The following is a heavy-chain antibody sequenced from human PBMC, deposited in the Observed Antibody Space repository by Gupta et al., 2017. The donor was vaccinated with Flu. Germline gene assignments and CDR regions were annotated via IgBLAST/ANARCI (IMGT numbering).Heavy chain of an antibody. J-gene: IGHJ4*02. Sequence: SWVRQAPGKGLEWVSAISGSGGSTYYADSVKGRFTISRDNSKNTLYLQMNSLRAEDTAVYYCAKVGGYGAPLWGQGTLVTVSS. V-gene: IGHV3-23*01. D-gene: IGHD3-16*01. CDR2: ISGSGGST. CDR3: AKVGGYGAPL.